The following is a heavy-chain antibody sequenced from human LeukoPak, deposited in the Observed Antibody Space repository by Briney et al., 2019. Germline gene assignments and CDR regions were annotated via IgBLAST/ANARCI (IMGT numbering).Heavy chain of an antibody. V-gene: IGHV3-7*01. D-gene: IGHD6-13*01. CDR3: ARDYEQQLENKAPS. J-gene: IGHJ5*02. CDR2: IKEDGSER. Sequence: GGSLRLSCEASAFIFSGHWLNWVRQTPGKGLEWVASIKEDGSERQYVDSVKGRFTISRDNAKNSLYLQMNSLRDEDTAVYYCARDYEQQLENKAPSWGQGTLVIVSS. CDR1: AFIFSGHW.